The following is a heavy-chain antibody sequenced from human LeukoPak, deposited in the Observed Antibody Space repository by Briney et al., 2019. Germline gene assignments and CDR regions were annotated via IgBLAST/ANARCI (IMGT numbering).Heavy chain of an antibody. CDR3: ARMILLLGDVLTVPPRGFDY. J-gene: IGHJ4*02. CDR1: GYTFTVYY. V-gene: IGHV1-2*02. CDR2: INPNSGGT. Sequence: GASVTVSFKASGYTFTVYYMHWVRQAPGQGLEWMGWINPNSGGTNYAQKLQGRVTMTTDTSTSTAYMELRSLRSDDTAVYYCARMILLLGDVLTVPPRGFDYWGQGTLVTVSS. D-gene: IGHD3-9*01.